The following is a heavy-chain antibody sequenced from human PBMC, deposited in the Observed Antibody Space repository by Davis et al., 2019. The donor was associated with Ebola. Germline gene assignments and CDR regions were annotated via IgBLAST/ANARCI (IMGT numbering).Heavy chain of an antibody. J-gene: IGHJ4*02. CDR2: ISNSGGTI. CDR3: ARDTAMSGYYFDY. Sequence: PGGSLRLSCAASGFTFSSYSMNWVRQAPGKGPEWVSYISNSGGTIYYTDSVKGRFTTSRDNAKNSLSLQMSSLRAEDTAVYFCARDTAMSGYYFDYWGQGTLVTVSS. CDR1: GFTFSSYS. D-gene: IGHD5-18*01. V-gene: IGHV3-48*04.